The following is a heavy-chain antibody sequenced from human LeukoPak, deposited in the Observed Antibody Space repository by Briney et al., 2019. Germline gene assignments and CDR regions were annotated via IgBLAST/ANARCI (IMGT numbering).Heavy chain of an antibody. D-gene: IGHD1-26*01. CDR1: GYTLTELS. CDR3: ATEVRGVDWFAP. Sequence: ASVKVSCKVSGYTLTELSMHWVRQAPGKGLEWMGGFDPEDGETIYAQKFQGRVTMTEDTSTDTAYMELSSLRSEDTAVYYCATEVRGVDWFAPWGQGPLVPVPS. J-gene: IGHJ5*02. V-gene: IGHV1-24*01. CDR2: FDPEDGET.